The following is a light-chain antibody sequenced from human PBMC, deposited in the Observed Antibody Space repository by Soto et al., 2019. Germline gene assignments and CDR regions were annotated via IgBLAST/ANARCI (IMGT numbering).Light chain of an antibody. CDR1: QSVSSY. V-gene: IGKV3-11*01. CDR3: QQRSNWTLT. Sequence: EIVLTQSPGTLSFSPWERATLSCRASQSVSSYLAWYQQKPGQAPRLLIYDASNTATGIPARFSGSGSGTDFTLTISSLEPEDFAVYYCQQRSNWTLTFGGGTKVDIK. J-gene: IGKJ4*01. CDR2: DAS.